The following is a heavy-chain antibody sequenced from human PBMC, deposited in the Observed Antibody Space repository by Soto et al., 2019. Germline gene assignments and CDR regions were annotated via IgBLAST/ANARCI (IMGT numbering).Heavy chain of an antibody. CDR2: IYYSGST. Sequence: PSETLSLTCTVSGGSISIGGYYWSWIRQHPGKGLEWIGYIYYSGSTYYNPSLKSRVTISVDTSKNQFSLKLSSVTAADTAVYYCARESHDYDFWSGFTDGMDVWGQGTTVTVSS. CDR1: GGSISIGGYY. J-gene: IGHJ6*02. CDR3: ARESHDYDFWSGFTDGMDV. D-gene: IGHD3-3*01. V-gene: IGHV4-31*03.